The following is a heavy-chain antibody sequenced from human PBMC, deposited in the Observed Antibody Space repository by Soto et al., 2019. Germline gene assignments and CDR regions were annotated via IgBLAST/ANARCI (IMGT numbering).Heavy chain of an antibody. D-gene: IGHD3-22*01. CDR2: FDPEDGET. CDR3: ATDLRDYYDSSGYYLIDY. V-gene: IGHV1-24*01. J-gene: IGHJ4*02. CDR1: GYTLTELS. Sequence: ASVKVSCKVSGYTLTELSMHWVRQAPGKGLEWMGGFDPEDGETIYAQKFQGRVTMTEDTSTDTAYMELSSLRSEDTAVYYCATDLRDYYDSSGYYLIDYWGQGTLVTVSS.